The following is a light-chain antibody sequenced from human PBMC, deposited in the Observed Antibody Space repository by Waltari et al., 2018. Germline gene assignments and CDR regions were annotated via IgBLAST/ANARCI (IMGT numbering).Light chain of an antibody. CDR3: QQYGRSPLYT. CDR2: GSS. J-gene: IGKJ2*01. CDR1: QSVSSYY. V-gene: IGKV3-20*01. Sequence: IVLTQSLGTLSLSAGERATLSCRASQSVSSYYLAWYQQTPGQAPRLLIYGSSSRATGVPDRFRASGSGTDFTLTISRLGPEDYAVYYCQQYGRSPLYTFGQGTKLEIK.